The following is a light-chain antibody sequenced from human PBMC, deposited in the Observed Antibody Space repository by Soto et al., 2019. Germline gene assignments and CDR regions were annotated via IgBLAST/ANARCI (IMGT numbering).Light chain of an antibody. Sequence: DIQMTQSPSTLSASVGDRVTITCRASQSISSFLAWYQQKPGKAPKLLIYKASSLESGVPSRFSGSGSGTEFTLTISSLQPDDFATYYCQQYLSPLITFGQGTRLEIE. V-gene: IGKV1-5*03. CDR3: QQYLSPLIT. CDR2: KAS. J-gene: IGKJ5*01. CDR1: QSISSF.